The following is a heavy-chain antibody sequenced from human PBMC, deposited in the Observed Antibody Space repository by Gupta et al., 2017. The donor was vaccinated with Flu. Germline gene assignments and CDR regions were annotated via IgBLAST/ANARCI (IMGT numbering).Heavy chain of an antibody. J-gene: IGHJ6*02. CDR3: ASHIRHFEPYFYAMDV. D-gene: IGHD3-9*01. CDR1: GFSFSNYE. Sequence: EVQLVESGGGLVQPGGSLRLSCAASGFSFSNYEMHWVRRAPGKGLEWISYISSRGNTMYYAASVRGRFTISRDNARNTLYLQMNSLTAEDTAVYYCASHIRHFEPYFYAMDVWGQGTTATISS. CDR2: ISSRGNTM. V-gene: IGHV3-48*03.